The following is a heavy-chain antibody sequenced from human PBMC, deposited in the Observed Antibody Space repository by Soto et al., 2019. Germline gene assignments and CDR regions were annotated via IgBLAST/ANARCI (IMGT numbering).Heavy chain of an antibody. D-gene: IGHD3-22*01. J-gene: IGHJ4*02. CDR3: AKRKYYDWSALWDS. V-gene: IGHV3-23*01. CDR1: GFTFSSYA. CDR2: ITSSGGST. Sequence: EVQLLESGGGLVQPGGSLRLSCAASGFTFSSYAVSWVRQAPGKGLEWVSSITSSGGSTYYADSVKGRFTIFRDNSKNTLFLLMNSLRAEDTAVYYCAKRKYYDWSALWDSWGQGTLVTVSS.